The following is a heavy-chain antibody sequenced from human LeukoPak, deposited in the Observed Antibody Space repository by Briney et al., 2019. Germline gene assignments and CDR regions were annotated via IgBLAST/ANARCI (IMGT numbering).Heavy chain of an antibody. V-gene: IGHV3-21*01. CDR3: ARDRGIAASFDY. D-gene: IGHD6-13*01. J-gene: IGHJ4*02. CDR2: ISSSSSYI. Sequence: GGYLRLSCAASGFTFSSYSMNWVRQAPGKGLEWVSSISSSSSYIYHADSVKGRFTISRDNAKNSLYLQMNSLRAEDTAVYYCARDRGIAASFDYWGQGTLVTVSS. CDR1: GFTFSSYS.